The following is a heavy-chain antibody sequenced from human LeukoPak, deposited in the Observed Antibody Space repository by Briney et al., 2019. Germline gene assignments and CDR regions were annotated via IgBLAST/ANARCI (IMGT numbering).Heavy chain of an antibody. V-gene: IGHV4-34*01. J-gene: IGHJ4*02. Sequence: SETLSLTCAVYGGSFSGYYWSWIRQPPGKGLEWLGEINHSGSTNYNPSLKSRVTISVDTSKNQFSLKLSSVTAADTAVYYCARGNYGDFDSYYFDYWGQGTLVTVSS. D-gene: IGHD4-17*01. CDR2: INHSGST. CDR1: GGSFSGYY. CDR3: ARGNYGDFDSYYFDY.